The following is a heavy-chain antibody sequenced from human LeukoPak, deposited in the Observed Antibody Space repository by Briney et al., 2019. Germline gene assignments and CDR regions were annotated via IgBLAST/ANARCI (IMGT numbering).Heavy chain of an antibody. J-gene: IGHJ3*02. CDR2: INHSGST. CDR3: ARVRKTLGYCSGGSCRRGAFDI. Sequence: SETLSLTCAVYGGSFSGYYWSWIRQPPGKGLEWIGEINHSGSTNYNPSLKSRVTISVDTSKNQFSLKLSSVTAADTAVYYCARVRKTLGYCSGGSCRRGAFDIWGQGTMVTVSS. D-gene: IGHD2-15*01. V-gene: IGHV4-34*01. CDR1: GGSFSGYY.